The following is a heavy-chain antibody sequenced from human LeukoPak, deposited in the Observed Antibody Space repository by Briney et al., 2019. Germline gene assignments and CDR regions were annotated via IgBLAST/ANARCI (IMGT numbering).Heavy chain of an antibody. Sequence: SETLSLTCTVSGGSISSYYWSWIRQPPGKGLEWIGYIYYSGSTNYNPSLKSRVTISVDSSKNQFSLKLSSVTAADTAVYYCARAVPSLDAFDIWGQGTMVTVSS. V-gene: IGHV4-59*01. J-gene: IGHJ3*02. CDR3: ARAVPSLDAFDI. CDR1: GGSISSYY. D-gene: IGHD3-16*01. CDR2: IYYSGST.